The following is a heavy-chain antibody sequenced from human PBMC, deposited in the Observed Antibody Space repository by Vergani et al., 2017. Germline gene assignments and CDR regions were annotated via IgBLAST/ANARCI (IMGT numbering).Heavy chain of an antibody. J-gene: IGHJ6*02. CDR1: GGSISSGSYY. V-gene: IGHV4-61*01. CDR3: ARGGSGYYYYYYGMDV. Sequence: QVQLPESGPGLVKPSQPLSLPCTVPGGSISSGSYYWSWIRQPPGKGLEWIGYIYYSGSTNYNPSLKSRVTISVDTSKNQFSLKLSSVTAADTAVYYCARGGSGYYYYYYGMDVWGQGTTVTVSS. D-gene: IGHD5-12*01. CDR2: IYYSGST.